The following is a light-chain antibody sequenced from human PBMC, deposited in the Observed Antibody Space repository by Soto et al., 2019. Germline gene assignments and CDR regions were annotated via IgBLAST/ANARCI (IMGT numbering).Light chain of an antibody. V-gene: IGLV3-1*01. CDR2: QDS. CDR3: QAWDSSTVV. Sequence: SYELTRPPSVSVSPGQTASITCSGDKLGDKYACWYQQKPGQSPVLAIYQDSKRPSGIPERFSGSNSGNTATLTISGTQAMDEADYYCQAWDSSTVVFGGGTKVTVL. J-gene: IGLJ2*01. CDR1: KLGDKY.